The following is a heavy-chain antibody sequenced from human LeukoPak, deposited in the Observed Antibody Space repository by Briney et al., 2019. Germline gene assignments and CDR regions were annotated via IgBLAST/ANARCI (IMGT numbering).Heavy chain of an antibody. V-gene: IGHV1-18*01. J-gene: IGHJ6*02. CDR2: ISAYNGNT. Sequence: GASVKVSCKASGYTFTSYGISWVRQAPGQGLEWMGWISAYNGNTNYAQKLQGRVTMTTDTSTSTAYMELRSLRSDDTAVYYCARGSSGWYYYYYGMDVWGQGTTVTVSS. CDR1: GYTFTSYG. D-gene: IGHD6-19*01. CDR3: ARGSSGWYYYYYGMDV.